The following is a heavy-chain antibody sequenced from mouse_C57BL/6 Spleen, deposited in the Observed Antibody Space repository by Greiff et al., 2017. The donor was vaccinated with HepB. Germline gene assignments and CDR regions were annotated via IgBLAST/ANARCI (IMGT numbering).Heavy chain of an antibody. CDR3: ATSRLGPNYFDC. CDR1: GFNIKDYY. Sequence: VQLQQPGAELVKPGASVKLSCTASGFNIKDYYMHWVKQRTEQGLEWIGRIDPEDGETKYAPKFQGKATLTADTSSNTAYLQLSSLTSEDTAGYYCATSRLGPNYFDCWGQGTTLTVSS. V-gene: IGHV14-2*01. D-gene: IGHD2-10*02. CDR2: IDPEDGET. J-gene: IGHJ2*01.